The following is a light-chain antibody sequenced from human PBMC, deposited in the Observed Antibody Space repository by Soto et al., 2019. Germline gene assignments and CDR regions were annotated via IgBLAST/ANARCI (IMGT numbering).Light chain of an antibody. V-gene: IGKV3-20*01. Sequence: VFTQSPGTLSLSPGERATLSCRASQSVSSSYLVWYQQRPGQPPRLLIYGTSNRAAGIPDRLTGTGSGTDFTLTIYRLEPEDSAVYYCQQYGSSALTFGGGTKV. J-gene: IGKJ4*01. CDR2: GTS. CDR1: QSVSSSY. CDR3: QQYGSSALT.